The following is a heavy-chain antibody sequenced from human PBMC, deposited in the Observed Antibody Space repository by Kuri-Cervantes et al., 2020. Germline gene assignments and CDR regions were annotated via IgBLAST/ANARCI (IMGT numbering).Heavy chain of an antibody. J-gene: IGHJ6*03. Sequence: ASVKVSCKGSGYRFTNYGIDWVRQAPGQGLEWMGWISAYNGDTNYAQKLQGRVTMTTDTSTSTAYMELRSLRSDDTAVYYCARAPRTYYYDSSGDYYYYYMDVWGKGTTVTVSS. CDR2: ISAYNGDT. D-gene: IGHD3-22*01. V-gene: IGHV1-18*01. CDR1: GYRFTNYG. CDR3: ARAPRTYYYDSSGDYYYYYMDV.